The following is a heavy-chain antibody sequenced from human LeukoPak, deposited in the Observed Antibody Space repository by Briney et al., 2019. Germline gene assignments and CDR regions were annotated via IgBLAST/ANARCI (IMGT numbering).Heavy chain of an antibody. CDR1: GGSISDSY. CDR3: ARHRYDGSGYYHQFDY. V-gene: IGHV4-4*09. D-gene: IGHD3-22*01. CDR2: IYTSGST. J-gene: IGHJ4*02. Sequence: SETLSLTCTVSGGSISDSYWSWIRQPPGTGLEWTGSIYTSGSTNYNPSLKSRVTISIDTSKNQFSLKLSSVTAADTAVYYCARHRYDGSGYYHQFDYWGQGTLVTVSS.